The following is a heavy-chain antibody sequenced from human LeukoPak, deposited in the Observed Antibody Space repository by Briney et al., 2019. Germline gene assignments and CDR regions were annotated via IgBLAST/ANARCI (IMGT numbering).Heavy chain of an antibody. CDR1: GFTFSSYA. D-gene: IGHD4-17*01. J-gene: IGHJ5*02. V-gene: IGHV3-23*01. Sequence: GGSLRLSCAASGFTFSSYAMSWVRQAPGKGLEWVSAISGSGGSTYYADSVKGRFTISRDNSKNTLYLQMNSLRAEDTAVYYCAKDSRPSYGDYQNWFDPWGQGTLVTVSS. CDR2: ISGSGGST. CDR3: AKDSRPSYGDYQNWFDP.